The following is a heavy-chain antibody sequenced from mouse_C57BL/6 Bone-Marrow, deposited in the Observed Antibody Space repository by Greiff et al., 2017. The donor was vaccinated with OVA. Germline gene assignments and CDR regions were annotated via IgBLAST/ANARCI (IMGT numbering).Heavy chain of an antibody. D-gene: IGHD1-1*01. CDR1: GFSLTSYG. Sequence: VQVVESGPGLVQPSQSLSIPCTVSGFSLTSYGVHWVRQSPGKGLELLGVLWCGGGTDYNAAFISRLSISKDNSKSQVFFKMNSLQADDTAIYYCARKDYGSSGFAYWGQGTLVTVSA. J-gene: IGHJ3*01. V-gene: IGHV2-2*01. CDR3: ARKDYGSSGFAY. CDR2: LWCGGGT.